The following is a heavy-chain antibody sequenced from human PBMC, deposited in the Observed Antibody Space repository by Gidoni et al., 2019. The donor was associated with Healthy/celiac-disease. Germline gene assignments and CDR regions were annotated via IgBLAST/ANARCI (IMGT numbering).Heavy chain of an antibody. CDR2: ISYDGSNK. CDR3: ARGGYCSSTSCPPISYYYYGMDV. D-gene: IGHD2-2*01. J-gene: IGHJ6*02. V-gene: IGHV3-30-3*01. CDR1: GFTFSSYA. Sequence: QVQLVESGGGVVQSGRSLRLSCAASGFTFSSYAMHWVRQAPGKGLEWVAVISYDGSNKYYADSVKGRFTISRDNSKNTLYLQMNSLRAEDTAVYYCARGGYCSSTSCPPISYYYYGMDVWGQGTTVTVSS.